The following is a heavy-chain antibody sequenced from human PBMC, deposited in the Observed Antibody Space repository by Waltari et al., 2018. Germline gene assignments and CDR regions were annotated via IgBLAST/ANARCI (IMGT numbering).Heavy chain of an antibody. V-gene: IGHV3-7*01. CDR3: ARDRGWGWLDP. CDR2: INQDGSGT. D-gene: IGHD3-10*01. CDR1: GFPFSSHW. J-gene: IGHJ5*02. Sequence: EVQLVESGGGLVQPGGSLRLSCAASGFPFSSHWMNWVGQAPGKGLEWVALINQDGSGTYYVDSLKGRFTISRDNAKNSLYLQMNSLRVEDTAIYYCARDRGWGWLDPWGQGTLVTVSS.